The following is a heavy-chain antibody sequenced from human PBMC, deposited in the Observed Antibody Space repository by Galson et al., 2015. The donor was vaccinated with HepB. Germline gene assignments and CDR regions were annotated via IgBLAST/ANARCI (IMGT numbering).Heavy chain of an antibody. D-gene: IGHD3-10*01. CDR2: IRSKANSYAT. J-gene: IGHJ6*03. CDR1: GFTFSGSA. Sequence: SLRLSCAASGFTFSGSAMHWVRQASGKGLEWVGRIRSKANSYATAYAASVKGRFTISRDDSKNTAYLQMNSLKTEDTAVYYCRVWGTMVQGVISHYYYYLDVWGKGTTVTVSS. CDR3: RVWGTMVQGVISHYYYYLDV. V-gene: IGHV3-73*01.